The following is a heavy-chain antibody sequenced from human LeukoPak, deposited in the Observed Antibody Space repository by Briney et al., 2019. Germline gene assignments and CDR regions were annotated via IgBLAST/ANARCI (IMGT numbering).Heavy chain of an antibody. Sequence: ASVKVSCKASGYTFTSYDINWVRQATGQGLEWMGWMNPNSGNTGYAQKFQGRVTITRNTSISTAYMELSSLRSEDTAVYYCARGRFDSSSWLPYYYYYYMDVWGKGTTVTVSS. CDR2: MNPNSGNT. V-gene: IGHV1-8*03. J-gene: IGHJ6*03. CDR3: ARGRFDSSSWLPYYYYYYMDV. CDR1: GYTFTSYD. D-gene: IGHD6-13*01.